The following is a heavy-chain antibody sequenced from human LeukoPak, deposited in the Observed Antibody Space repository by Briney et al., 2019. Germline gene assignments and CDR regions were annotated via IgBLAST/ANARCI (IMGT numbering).Heavy chain of an antibody. CDR1: GGSISSGSYY. D-gene: IGHD5/OR15-5a*01. CDR3: ARDSVGRLPHFDY. J-gene: IGHJ4*02. V-gene: IGHV4-61*02. Sequence: PSQTLSLTCTVSGGSISSGSYYWSWIRQPAGKGLEWIGRIYTSGSTNYNPSLKSRVTISVDTSKNQFSLKLSSVTAADTAVYYCARDSVGRLPHFDYWGQGTLVTVSS. CDR2: IYTSGST.